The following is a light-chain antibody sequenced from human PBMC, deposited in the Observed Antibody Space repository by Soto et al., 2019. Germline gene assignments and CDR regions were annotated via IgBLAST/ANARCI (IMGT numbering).Light chain of an antibody. V-gene: IGKV1-5*03. J-gene: IGKJ1*01. CDR2: KAS. CDR1: QTISSW. CDR3: QQSYSTWT. Sequence: DIQMTQSPSTLSGSVGERGTTTCRTSQTISSWVAWYQLKPGKATKLLIYKASTLKSGLPSRFSGTGSRTDFTLTISSLQPEDFATYYCQQSYSTWTFGQGTKVDIK.